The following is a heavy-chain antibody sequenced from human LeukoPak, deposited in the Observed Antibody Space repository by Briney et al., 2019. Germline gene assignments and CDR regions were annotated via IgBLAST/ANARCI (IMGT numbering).Heavy chain of an antibody. CDR3: SRIGYLRPYQLDY. V-gene: IGHV1-18*01. CDR1: GYTFANYG. Sequence: GASVKVSCKASGYTFANYGINSVRQAPGQGLEWMGWISLDSGNTGYAQRVQGRATLTTDTSTSTAYMELRSRRSDDTAVYFCSRIGYLRPYQLDYWGQGTLVSISS. CDR2: ISLDSGNT. D-gene: IGHD2-2*01. J-gene: IGHJ4*02.